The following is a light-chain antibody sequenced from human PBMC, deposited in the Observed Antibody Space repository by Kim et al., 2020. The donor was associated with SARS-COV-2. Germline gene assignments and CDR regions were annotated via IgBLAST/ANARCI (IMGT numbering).Light chain of an antibody. CDR2: EDY. CDR1: RGSSASNF. CDR3: QSYDGNNWI. J-gene: IGLJ2*01. Sequence: GQTVTISCTRTRGSSASNFVQWYQQRPGSSPSTVIYEDYQRPSGVPDRFSGSIDSSSNSASLNISGLKTEDEADYYCQSYDGNNWIFGGGTQLTVL. V-gene: IGLV6-57*01.